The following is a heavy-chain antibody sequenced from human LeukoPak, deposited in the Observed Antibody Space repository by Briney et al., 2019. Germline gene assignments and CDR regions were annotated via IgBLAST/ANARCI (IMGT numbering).Heavy chain of an antibody. D-gene: IGHD3-22*01. Sequence: SETLSLTCTVSGVSISSGGYYWSWIRQHPGKGLEWVRYIYYSGSTYSNPSLKSRVTISVDTSKNQFSLKLSSVTAADTAVYYCARGKTPYYYDSSGYRYFDYWGQGTLVTVSS. CDR3: ARGKTPYYYDSSGYRYFDY. J-gene: IGHJ4*02. CDR1: GVSISSGGYY. CDR2: IYYSGST. V-gene: IGHV4-31*03.